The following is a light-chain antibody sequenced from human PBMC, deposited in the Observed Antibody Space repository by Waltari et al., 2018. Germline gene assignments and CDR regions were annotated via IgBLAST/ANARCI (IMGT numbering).Light chain of an antibody. CDR3: QQYYNTPYT. J-gene: IGKJ2*01. V-gene: IGKV4-1*01. CDR1: QTLLDSSNSKNY. Sequence: DIVMTQSPDSLAVSLGERATINCRSSQTLLDSSNSKNYVAWYQQKPGQPPKLLIYWASTRESVVPDRFSGSESGTEFTLTVSSLQTEDVAVYYCQQYYNTPYTFGQGTKLEI. CDR2: WAS.